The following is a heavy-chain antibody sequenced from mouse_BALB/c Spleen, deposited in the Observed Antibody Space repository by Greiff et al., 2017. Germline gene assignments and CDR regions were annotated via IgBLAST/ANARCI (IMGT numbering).Heavy chain of an antibody. CDR3: ASPMVTTRFAY. D-gene: IGHD2-2*01. Sequence: VMLVESGPGLVAPSQSLSITCTVSGFSLTSYGVHWVRQPPGKGLEWLGVIWAGGSTNYNSALMSRLSISKDNSKSQVFLKMNSLQTDDTAMYYCASPMVTTRFAYWGQGTLVTVSA. J-gene: IGHJ3*01. CDR1: GFSLTSYG. V-gene: IGHV2-9*02. CDR2: IWAGGST.